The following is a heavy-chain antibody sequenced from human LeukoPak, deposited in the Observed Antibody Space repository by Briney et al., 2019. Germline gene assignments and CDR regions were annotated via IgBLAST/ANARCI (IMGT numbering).Heavy chain of an antibody. CDR1: GYSISRGYY. V-gene: IGHV4-38-2*02. D-gene: IGHD1-26*01. J-gene: IGHJ4*02. CDR2: IYHSGSP. CDR3: AIDGIRYFGSYSDY. Sequence: PSETLSLTCTVSGYSISRGYYWGWIRQSPGKGLEWIGNIYHSGSPHYNPSLKSRVTISIDTSKNQFSLNLTSVTAADTAVYYCAIDGIRYFGSYSDYWGQGILVSVSS.